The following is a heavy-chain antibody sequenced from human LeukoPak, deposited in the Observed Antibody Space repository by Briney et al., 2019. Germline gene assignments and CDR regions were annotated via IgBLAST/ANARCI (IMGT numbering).Heavy chain of an antibody. CDR3: AAYYGGDYVFDY. CDR1: GXTFSSYE. Sequence: GGSLRLSCAASGXTFSSYEMNWVRQAPGKGLEWVSYISSSGSTIYYADSVKGRFTISRDNAKNSLYLQMNSLRAEDTAVYYCAAYYGGDYVFDYWGQGTLVTVSS. CDR2: ISSSGSTI. V-gene: IGHV3-48*03. D-gene: IGHD2-21*02. J-gene: IGHJ4*02.